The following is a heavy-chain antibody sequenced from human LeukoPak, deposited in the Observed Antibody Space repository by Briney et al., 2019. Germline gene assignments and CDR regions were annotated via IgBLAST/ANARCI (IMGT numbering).Heavy chain of an antibody. Sequence: ASVKVSCKASGYTFTGYYMHWVRQAPGQGLEWMGWINPNSGGTNYVQKFQGRVTMTRDTSISTAYMELSRLRSDDTAVYYCARGGRRLWACFEYWGQGTLVTVSS. CDR3: ARGGRRLWACFEY. D-gene: IGHD5-18*01. V-gene: IGHV1-2*02. CDR1: GYTFTGYY. CDR2: INPNSGGT. J-gene: IGHJ4*02.